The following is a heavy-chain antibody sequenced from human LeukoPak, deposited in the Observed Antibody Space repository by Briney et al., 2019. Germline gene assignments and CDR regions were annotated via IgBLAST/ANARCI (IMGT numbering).Heavy chain of an antibody. CDR2: INNDGSYA. V-gene: IGHV3-74*01. CDR3: ARDRPHNWFDP. Sequence: GGSLRLSCAASGIAFSNHWMHWFRQAPGKGLEWVSWINNDGSYAVYADSVRARFTISRDNAKNTLYLQMNSLRPEDTAVYYCARDRPHNWFDPWGQGTLVTVSS. J-gene: IGHJ5*02. CDR1: GIAFSNHW.